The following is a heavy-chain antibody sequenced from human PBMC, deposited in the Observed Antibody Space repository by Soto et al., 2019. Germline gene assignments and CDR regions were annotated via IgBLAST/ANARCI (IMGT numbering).Heavy chain of an antibody. D-gene: IGHD3-10*01. CDR1: GDTFAFHS. J-gene: IGHJ4*02. V-gene: IGHV1-69*02. CDR3: ATSYGSGYRAFDY. Sequence: VQLVQSGAEVKRPGSSVKVSCKASGDTFAFHSINWVWQAPGLGLEWMGRINPILSMSNYAQRFQGRVTMTADKSTSTAYMVLSSLRSEDTAIYYCATSYGSGYRAFDYWGQGALVTVSS. CDR2: INPILSMS.